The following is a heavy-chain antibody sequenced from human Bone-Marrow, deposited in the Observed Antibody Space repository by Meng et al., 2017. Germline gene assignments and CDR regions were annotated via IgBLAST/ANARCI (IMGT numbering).Heavy chain of an antibody. Sequence: QVQLQQWGAGLLKPSETRSLTCGVYGGSFRGYFWAWIRQPPGKGLEWIGEINHRGSTNYNPSLKSRVTISVDTSKSQVSLNLSSVTAADTAVYYCARQKFSYGLGPPAYWGQGTLVTVSS. D-gene: IGHD5-18*01. CDR2: INHRGST. V-gene: IGHV4-34*01. CDR3: ARQKFSYGLGPPAY. J-gene: IGHJ4*02. CDR1: GGSFRGYF.